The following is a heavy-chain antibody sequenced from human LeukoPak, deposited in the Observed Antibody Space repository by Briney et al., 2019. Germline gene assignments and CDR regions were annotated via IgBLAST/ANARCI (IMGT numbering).Heavy chain of an antibody. D-gene: IGHD3-9*01. CDR1: GGSISSGGYS. J-gene: IGHJ5*02. CDR2: ICYSGST. V-gene: IGHV4-30-4*07. Sequence: SETLSLTCVVSGGSISSGGYSWTWIRQPPGKGLEWIGHICYSGSTYYNPSLKSRVTISVDTSKNQFSLKLSSMTAADTAVYYCARELLRYKNNWFDPWGQGTLVTVSS. CDR3: ARELLRYKNNWFDP.